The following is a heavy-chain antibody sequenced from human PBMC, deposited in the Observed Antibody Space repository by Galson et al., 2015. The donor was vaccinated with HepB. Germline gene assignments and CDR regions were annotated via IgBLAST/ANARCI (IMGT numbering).Heavy chain of an antibody. J-gene: IGHJ4*02. CDR3: ARDHRYYYDSSGYPYYFDY. CDR1: GYTFTSYY. D-gene: IGHD3-22*01. CDR2: INPSGGST. V-gene: IGHV1-46*01. Sequence: SVKVSCKASGYTFTSYYMHWVRQAPGQGLEWMGIINPSGGSTSYAQKFQGRVTMTRDTSTSTVYMELSSLRSEDTAVYYCARDHRYYYDSSGYPYYFDYWGQGTLVTVSS.